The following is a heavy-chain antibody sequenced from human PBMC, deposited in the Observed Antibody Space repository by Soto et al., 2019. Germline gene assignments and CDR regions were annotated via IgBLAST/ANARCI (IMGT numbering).Heavy chain of an antibody. D-gene: IGHD3-3*01. Sequence: GGSLRLSCAASGFTFSSYAMSWVRQAPGKGLEWVSAISGSGGSTYYADSVKGRFTISRDNSKNTLYLQMNSLRAEDTAVYYCAKDTDFWSGYGPFYWGQGTLVTVSS. CDR1: GFTFSSYA. V-gene: IGHV3-23*01. J-gene: IGHJ4*02. CDR3: AKDTDFWSGYGPFY. CDR2: ISGSGGST.